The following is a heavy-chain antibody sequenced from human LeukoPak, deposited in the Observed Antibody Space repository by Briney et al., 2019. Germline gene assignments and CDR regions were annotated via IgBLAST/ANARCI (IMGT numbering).Heavy chain of an antibody. V-gene: IGHV1-69*13. J-gene: IGHJ4*02. D-gene: IGHD4-23*01. CDR1: GGTFSSYA. Sequence: SVKVSCKASGGTFSSYAISWVRQAPGQGLEWMGGIIPIFGTANYAQKFQGRVTITADESTSTAYMELSSLRSEDTAVYYCAKFDYGGNLFDYWGQGTLVTVSS. CDR3: AKFDYGGNLFDY. CDR2: IIPIFGTA.